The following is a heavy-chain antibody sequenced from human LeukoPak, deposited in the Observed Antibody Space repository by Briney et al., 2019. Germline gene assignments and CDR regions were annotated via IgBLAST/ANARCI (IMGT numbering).Heavy chain of an antibody. D-gene: IGHD2-2*01. CDR2: IYYSGSI. CDR1: GGSISSGGYY. J-gene: IGHJ5*02. V-gene: IGHV4-31*03. CDR3: ARSPPDIVVVPAAIWFDP. Sequence: PSETLSLTCTVSGGSISSGGYYWSWIRQHPGKGLEWIGYIYYSGSIYYNPSLKSRVTISVDTSKNQFSLKLSSVTAADTAVYYCARSPPDIVVVPAAIWFDPWGQGTLVTVSS.